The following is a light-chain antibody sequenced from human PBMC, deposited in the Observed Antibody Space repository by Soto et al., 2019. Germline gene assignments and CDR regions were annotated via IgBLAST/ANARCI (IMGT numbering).Light chain of an antibody. V-gene: IGLV2-14*01. CDR1: SSDVGGFDS. CDR3: SSYTSSNTLG. Sequence: QSALTQPASVSGSPGQSITLSCTGTSSDVGGFDSVSWYQQHPGSAPKLMIYEVTNRPSGVSHRFSGSKSGNTASLTISGLQTEDEADYYCSSYTSSNTLGFGTGTKLTVL. CDR2: EVT. J-gene: IGLJ1*01.